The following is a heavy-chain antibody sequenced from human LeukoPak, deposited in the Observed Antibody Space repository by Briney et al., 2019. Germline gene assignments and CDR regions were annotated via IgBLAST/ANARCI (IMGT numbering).Heavy chain of an antibody. CDR2: INHSGST. D-gene: IGHD3-10*01. V-gene: IGHV4-34*01. Sequence: KPSETLSLTCAVYGGSFSGYYWSWLRQPPGKGLEWIGEINHSGSTNYNPSLKSRVTISVDTSKNQFSLKLSSVTAADTAVYCCARRYYYGSGSYRSWFDPWGQGTLVTVSS. J-gene: IGHJ5*02. CDR3: ARRYYYGSGSYRSWFDP. CDR1: GGSFSGYY.